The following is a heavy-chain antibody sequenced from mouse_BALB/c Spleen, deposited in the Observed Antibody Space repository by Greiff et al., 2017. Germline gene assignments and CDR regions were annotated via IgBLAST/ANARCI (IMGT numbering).Heavy chain of an antibody. J-gene: IGHJ4*01. Sequence: EVQLQESGGGLVKPGGSLKLSCAASGFTFSSYAMSWVRQTPEKRLEWVASISSGGSTYYPDSVKGRFTISRDNARNILYLQMSSLRSEDTAMYYCARTKTYAMDYWGQGTSVTVSS. CDR1: GFTFSSYA. CDR3: ARTKTYAMDY. V-gene: IGHV5-6-5*01. CDR2: ISSGGST.